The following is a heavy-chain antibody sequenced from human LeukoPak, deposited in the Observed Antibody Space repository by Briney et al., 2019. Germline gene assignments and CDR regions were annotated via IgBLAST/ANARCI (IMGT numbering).Heavy chain of an antibody. D-gene: IGHD6-13*01. J-gene: IGHJ4*02. CDR2: INPNSGGT. CDR3: ARAWAPGSSWLGGDY. Sequence: GASVKVSCKASGYTFTGYYMHWVRQAPGQGLEWMGWINPNSGGTNYAQKFQGWVTMTRDTSISTAYMELSRLRSDDTAVYYCARAWAPGSSWLGGDYWGQGILVTVSS. CDR1: GYTFTGYY. V-gene: IGHV1-2*04.